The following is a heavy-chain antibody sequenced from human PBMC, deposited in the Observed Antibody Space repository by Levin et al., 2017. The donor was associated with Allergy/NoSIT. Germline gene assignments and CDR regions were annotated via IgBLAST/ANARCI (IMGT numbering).Heavy chain of an antibody. Sequence: WASVKVSCKASGYTFTSYYMHWVRQAPGQGLEWMGIINPSGGSTSYAQKFQGRVTMTRDTSTSTVYMELSSLRSEDTAVYYCARRVWGIGEVIAAAGHDAFDIWGQGTMVTVSS. V-gene: IGHV1-46*03. CDR1: GYTFTSYY. CDR2: INPSGGST. J-gene: IGHJ3*02. D-gene: IGHD6-13*01. CDR3: ARRVWGIGEVIAAAGHDAFDI.